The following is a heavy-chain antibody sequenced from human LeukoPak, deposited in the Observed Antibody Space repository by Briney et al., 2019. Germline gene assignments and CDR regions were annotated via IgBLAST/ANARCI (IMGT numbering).Heavy chain of an antibody. CDR3: ARALRLSKGGRSTARLLWFGELSGGDYYYYYMDV. V-gene: IGHV4-59*01. Sequence: SETLSLTCTVSGGSISSYYWSWIRQPPGKGLEWIGYIYYSGSTNYNPSLKSRVTISVDTSKNQFSLKLSSVTAADTAVYYCARALRLSKGGRSTARLLWFGELSGGDYYYYYMDVWGKGTTVTISS. CDR2: IYYSGST. J-gene: IGHJ6*03. D-gene: IGHD3-10*01. CDR1: GGSISSYY.